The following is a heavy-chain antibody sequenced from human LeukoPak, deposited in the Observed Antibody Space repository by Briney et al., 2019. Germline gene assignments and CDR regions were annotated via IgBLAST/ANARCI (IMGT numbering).Heavy chain of an antibody. D-gene: IGHD4-17*01. J-gene: IGHJ6*03. Sequence: GGSLRLSCAASRFTFSSYSMNWVRQAPGKGLEWVTYISSSSSTIYYADSVKGRFTISRDNAKNSLYLQMNSLRAEDTAVYYCARDFGDYSYYYYMDVWGKGTTVTVSS. V-gene: IGHV3-48*01. CDR2: ISSSSSTI. CDR1: RFTFSSYS. CDR3: ARDFGDYSYYYYMDV.